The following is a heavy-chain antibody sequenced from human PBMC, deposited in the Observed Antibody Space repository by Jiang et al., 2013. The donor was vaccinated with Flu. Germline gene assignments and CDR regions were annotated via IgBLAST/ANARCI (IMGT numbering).Heavy chain of an antibody. V-gene: IGHV1-18*01. CDR2: ISLYNGNT. CDR1: GYTFTSHG. D-gene: IGHD2-15*01. J-gene: IGHJ4*02. CDR3: ARVSGSAPVYYFDY. Sequence: GAEVKKPGASVKVSCKASGYTFTSHGLNWVRQAPGQGLEWMGWISLYNGNTNYAQKLQGRVTMTTDTSTSTAYMELRSLRSDDTAVYYCARVSGSAPVYYFDYWGQGALVTVSS.